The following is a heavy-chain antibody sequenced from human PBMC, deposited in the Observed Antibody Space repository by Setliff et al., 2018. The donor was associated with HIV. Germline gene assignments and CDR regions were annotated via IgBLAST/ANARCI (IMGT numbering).Heavy chain of an antibody. D-gene: IGHD3-22*01. CDR1: GGSISDNNW. Sequence: SETLSLTCAVSGGSISDNNWWSWVRQPPGKELEWIGEIFHSGSTNYNPSLKSRVTILADKSKNQLSLRLSSVTAADTAVYYCARGPNLLTHYYDSSGYAVGYSDHWGQGTLVTVSS. CDR3: ARGPNLLTHYYDSSGYAVGYSDH. CDR2: IFHSGST. J-gene: IGHJ4*02. V-gene: IGHV4-4*02.